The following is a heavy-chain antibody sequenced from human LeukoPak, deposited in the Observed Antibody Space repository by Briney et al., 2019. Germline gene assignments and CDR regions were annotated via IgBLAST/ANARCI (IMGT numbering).Heavy chain of an antibody. CDR3: ARGDSSGWYYRYYYYGMDV. D-gene: IGHD6-19*01. CDR1: GYTFTSYD. Sequence: GASVKVSCKASGYTFTSYDINWVRQATGQGLEWMGWMNPNSGNTGYAQKFQGRVTMTRNTSISTAYMELSSLRSEDTAVYYCARGDSSGWYYRYYYYGMDVWGQGTTVTVSS. V-gene: IGHV1-8*01. CDR2: MNPNSGNT. J-gene: IGHJ6*02.